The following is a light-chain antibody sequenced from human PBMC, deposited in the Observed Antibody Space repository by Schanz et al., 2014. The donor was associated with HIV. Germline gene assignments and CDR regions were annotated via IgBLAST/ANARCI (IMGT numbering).Light chain of an antibody. V-gene: IGLV1-40*01. CDR3: ATWDDILSGNWV. J-gene: IGLJ3*02. CDR2: ANT. Sequence: QSVLTQPPSVSGAPGQRVTISCTGTRSNIGSGFDVHWYQPLPGTAPKVLIFANTHRPSGVPDRFSGSKSGTSASLAITGVQAEDEAEYYYATWDDILSGNWVFGGGTKLTVL. CDR1: RSNIGSGFD.